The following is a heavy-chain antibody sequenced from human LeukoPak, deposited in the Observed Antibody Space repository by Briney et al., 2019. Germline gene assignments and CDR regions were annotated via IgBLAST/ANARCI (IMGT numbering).Heavy chain of an antibody. CDR1: GYTFTGYY. Sequence: ASVKVSCKASGYTFTGYYMHWVRQAPGQGLERMGWINPNSGGTNYAQKFQGRVTMTRDTSISTAYMELSRLRSDDTAVYYCAREGSAVDYDILTGPGDYWGQGTLVTVSS. CDR2: INPNSGGT. V-gene: IGHV1-2*02. D-gene: IGHD3-9*01. J-gene: IGHJ4*02. CDR3: AREGSAVDYDILTGPGDY.